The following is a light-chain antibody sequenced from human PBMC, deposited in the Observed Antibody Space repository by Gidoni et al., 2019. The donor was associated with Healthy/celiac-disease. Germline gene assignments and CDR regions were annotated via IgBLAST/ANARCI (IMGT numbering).Light chain of an antibody. CDR3: QQYGSSPWT. CDR1: QSVSSSY. J-gene: IGKJ1*01. V-gene: IGKV3-20*01. CDR2: GES. Sequence: EIVLTQSPGTLSLSPGERATLSCRASQSVSSSYLAWYQQKTGQDPRLLIYGESSSATGIPDRFSGSGSGTDFTLTISRLKPEDLTVYYCQQYGSSPWTFGQGTKVEIK.